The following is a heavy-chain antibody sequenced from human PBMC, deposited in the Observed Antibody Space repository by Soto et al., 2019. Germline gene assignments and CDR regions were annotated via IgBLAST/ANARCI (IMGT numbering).Heavy chain of an antibody. V-gene: IGHV4-59*08. CDR2: IYYSGST. CDR3: ARGLASSSWYPGDYYYYYMDV. CDR1: GGSISSYY. D-gene: IGHD6-13*01. J-gene: IGHJ6*03. Sequence: SESLSLTCTVSGGSISSYYWSWIRQPPGKGLEWIGYIYYSGSTNYNTSLKSRVTISVDTSKNQFSLKLSSVTAADTAVYYCARGLASSSWYPGDYYYYYMDVWGKGTTVTAP.